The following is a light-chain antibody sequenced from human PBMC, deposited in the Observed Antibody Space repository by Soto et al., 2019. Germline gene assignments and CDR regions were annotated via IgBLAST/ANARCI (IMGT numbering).Light chain of an antibody. CDR3: QQYGSSGT. J-gene: IGKJ1*01. V-gene: IGKV3-20*01. CDR1: QNVSSSY. CDR2: GAS. Sequence: EFVLTQSPDTLSLSPGERATLSCRASQNVSSSYLAWYQQKPGQAPRLLIYGASSRATGIPDRFSGSGSGTDFTLTISRLEPEDFAVYYCQQYGSSGTFGQGTKVDIK.